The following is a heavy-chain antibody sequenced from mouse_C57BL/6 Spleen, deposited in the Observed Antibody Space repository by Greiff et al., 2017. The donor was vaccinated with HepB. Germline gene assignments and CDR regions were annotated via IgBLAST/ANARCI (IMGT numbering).Heavy chain of an antibody. CDR2: INPSSGYT. V-gene: IGHV1-4*01. Sequence: QVQLQQSGAELARPGASVKMSCKASGYTFTSYTMHWVKQRPGQGLEWIGYINPSSGYTKYNQKFKDKATLTADKSSSTAYMQLSSLTSEDSAVYYCARGIHYGSSLDYWGQGTSVTVSS. CDR1: GYTFTSYT. CDR3: ARGIHYGSSLDY. J-gene: IGHJ4*01. D-gene: IGHD1-1*01.